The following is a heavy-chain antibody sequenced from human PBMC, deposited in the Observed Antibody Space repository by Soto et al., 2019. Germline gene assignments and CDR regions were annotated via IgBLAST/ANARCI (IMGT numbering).Heavy chain of an antibody. CDR1: GGSISSGGYY. J-gene: IGHJ5*02. D-gene: IGHD2-15*01. CDR3: ARALGRGNWLDP. Sequence: QVQLQESGPGLVKPSQTLSLTCTVSGGSISSGGYYWSWIRPHQGKGLEWIGYIYYSGSTYYNPSLKSRVTISVDTSKNQFALKRSSVTAADPAVYYCARALGRGNWLDPWGQGTLVTVSS. V-gene: IGHV4-31*03. CDR2: IYYSGST.